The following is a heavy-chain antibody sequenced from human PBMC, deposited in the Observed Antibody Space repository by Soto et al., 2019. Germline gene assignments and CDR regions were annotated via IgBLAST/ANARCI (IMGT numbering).Heavy chain of an antibody. CDR1: GITYNTYA. J-gene: IGHJ4*02. D-gene: IGHD5-12*01. CDR3: ARAISGYVT. V-gene: IGHV1-3*01. CDR2: INAGNGDT. Sequence: QVQLVQSGAEVKKPGASVKLSCKASGITYNTYAIHWVRQAPGQGLEWMGWINAGNGDTRYSQNFQGRVTLTRDTAASTVYMDLGSLKFEDTVIYYCARAISGYVTWGQGTLVTVSS.